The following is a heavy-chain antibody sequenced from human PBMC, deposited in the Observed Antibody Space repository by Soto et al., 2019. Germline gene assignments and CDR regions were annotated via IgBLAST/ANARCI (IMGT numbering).Heavy chain of an antibody. CDR1: GGSISSSSYY. Sequence: TSETLSLTCAVSGGSISSSSYYWGWIRQPPGKGLEWIGSIYYSGSTYYTPSLQSRVAISVDTSKNQFSLKLNSVTAADTAMYYCARRTVNIRTFYSGLKTHCFDYWGQGTLVTVSS. CDR2: IYYSGST. CDR3: ARRTVNIRTFYSGLKTHCFDY. J-gene: IGHJ4*02. V-gene: IGHV4-39*01. D-gene: IGHD6-19*01.